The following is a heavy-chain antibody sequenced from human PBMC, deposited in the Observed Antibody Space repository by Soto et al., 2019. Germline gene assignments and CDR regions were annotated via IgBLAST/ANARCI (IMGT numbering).Heavy chain of an antibody. Sequence: EVQLVESGGGLVKPGGSLRLSCAASGFTFSDAWMSWVRRAPGKGLEWVGRIKAKSDGGTTDYPAPVIGRFTISRDDSKNTLYLQMSSLKTEDTAVYYCNTDTFDDILGSYRCLANWGQGILVTVCS. CDR3: NTDTFDDILGSYRCLAN. V-gene: IGHV3-15*01. J-gene: IGHJ4*02. CDR2: IKAKSDGGTT. D-gene: IGHD3-16*02. CDR1: GFTFSDAW.